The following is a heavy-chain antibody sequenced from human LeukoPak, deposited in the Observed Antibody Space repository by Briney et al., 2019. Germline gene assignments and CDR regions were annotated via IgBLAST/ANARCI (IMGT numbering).Heavy chain of an antibody. CDR2: INPSDGTT. CDR1: GYTFTSYF. J-gene: IGHJ5*02. CDR3: ARGAGGHYYGSGTYYNVQT. D-gene: IGHD3-10*01. V-gene: IGHV1-46*01. Sequence: ASVKVSCKASGYTFTSYFMHWVRQAPGQGLEWMGIINPSDGTTNYAQKFRGRVTMTRVTSTSTVYMELSSLRSEDRAVYYCARGAGGHYYGSGTYYNVQTWGQGTLVTVSS.